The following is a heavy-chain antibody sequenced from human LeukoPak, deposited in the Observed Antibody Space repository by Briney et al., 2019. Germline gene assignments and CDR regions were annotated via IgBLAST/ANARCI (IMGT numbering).Heavy chain of an antibody. Sequence: PSQTLSLTCTVSGGSIGSGGYYWSWIRQPPGKGLEWIGYIYDSGSTSYNPSLKSRVTISVDRSKNQFSLKLSSVTAADTAVYYCAREGALSVTSCYSLECGGLYYWGQGTLVTVSS. J-gene: IGHJ4*02. CDR3: AREGALSVTSCYSLECGGLYY. D-gene: IGHD2-2*01. V-gene: IGHV4-30-2*01. CDR1: GGSIGSGGYY. CDR2: IYDSGST.